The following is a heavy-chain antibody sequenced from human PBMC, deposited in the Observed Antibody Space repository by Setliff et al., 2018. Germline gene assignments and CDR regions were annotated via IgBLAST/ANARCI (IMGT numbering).Heavy chain of an antibody. D-gene: IGHD4-17*01. V-gene: IGHV1-18*01. CDR2: ISAYNGNT. CDR1: GYISTSYG. Sequence: ASVKVSCKASGYISTSYGITWVRQAPGQGLEWMGRISAYNGNTIYAQKFQGRVTVTTDTSTGTGYMELRSLKSDDSAVYYCARDYGASDGFDIWGQGTMVTVSS. CDR3: ARDYGASDGFDI. J-gene: IGHJ3*02.